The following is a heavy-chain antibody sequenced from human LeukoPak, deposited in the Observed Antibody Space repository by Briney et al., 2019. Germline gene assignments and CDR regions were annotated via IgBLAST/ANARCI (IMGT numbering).Heavy chain of an antibody. CDR1: GFTFSSYX. CDR3: ARIYSSGSRYYFDY. D-gene: IGHD6-19*01. CDR2: XSSSGSTL. V-gene: IGHV3-48*03. J-gene: IGHJ4*02. Sequence: GGSLRLSCAASGFTFSSYXMNWVRQAPGKGLEXXXXXSSSGSTLYYADSVKGRFTISRDNAKNSLYLQMNSLRAEDTALYYCARIYSSGSRYYFDYWGQGTLVTVSS.